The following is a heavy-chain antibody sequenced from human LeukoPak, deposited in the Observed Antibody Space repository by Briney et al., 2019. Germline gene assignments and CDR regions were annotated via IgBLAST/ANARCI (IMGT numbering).Heavy chain of an antibody. J-gene: IGHJ3*02. Sequence: GAPVKVSCKASGYTLTVYYMHWVRQAPGHGLEWMGWINPNTAGTKYAQEFQGRVTMTRDTSMSTAYMELNRLRSDDTAVYYCARQAPDALDIWGQGTLVTVSS. CDR3: ARQAPDALDI. CDR1: GYTLTVYY. CDR2: INPNTAGT. V-gene: IGHV1-2*02.